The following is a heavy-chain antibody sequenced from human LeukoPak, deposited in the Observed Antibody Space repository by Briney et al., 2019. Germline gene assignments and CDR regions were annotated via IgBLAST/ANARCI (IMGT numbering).Heavy chain of an antibody. J-gene: IGHJ4*02. CDR3: ARDTNFGGNSLSAY. CDR1: GFTFSSYG. CDR2: IWYDGNNK. V-gene: IGHV3-33*01. D-gene: IGHD4-23*01. Sequence: GGSLRLSCAASGFTFSSYGMHWVRQAPGKGLEWVAVIWYDGNNKYYADSVKGRFTLSRDNSKNTLYLQMNSLRAEDTAVYYCARDTNFGGNSLSAYWGQGTLVTVSS.